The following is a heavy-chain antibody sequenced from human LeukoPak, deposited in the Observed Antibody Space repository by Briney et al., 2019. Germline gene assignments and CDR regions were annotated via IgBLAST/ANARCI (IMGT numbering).Heavy chain of an antibody. CDR3: ARALVDAFDI. V-gene: IGHV3-74*01. J-gene: IGHJ3*02. D-gene: IGHD2-8*02. CDR2: INSDGSST. Sequence: GSLRPPCSGPGFPFRCHLVPWVRQAPGEGLVWVSRINSDGSSTSYADSVKGRFTISRDNAKNTLYLQMNSLRAEDTAVYYCARALVDAFDIWGQGTMVTVSS. CDR1: GFPFRCHL.